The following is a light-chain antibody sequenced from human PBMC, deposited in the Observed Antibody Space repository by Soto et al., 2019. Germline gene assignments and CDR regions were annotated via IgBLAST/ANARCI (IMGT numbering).Light chain of an antibody. Sequence: VLTQPPSASGTPGQRVTISCSGSSSNIGSNYVYWYQQLPGTAPKLLIYRNNQRPSGVPDRFPGSKSGTSASLAISGLRSEDEADYYCAAWDDSLSGYVVFGGGTQLTVL. J-gene: IGLJ2*01. CDR1: SSNIGSNY. V-gene: IGLV1-47*01. CDR2: RNN. CDR3: AAWDDSLSGYVV.